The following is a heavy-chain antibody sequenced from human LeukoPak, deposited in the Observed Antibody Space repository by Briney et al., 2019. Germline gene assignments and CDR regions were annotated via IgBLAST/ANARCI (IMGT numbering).Heavy chain of an antibody. V-gene: IGHV4-4*07. CDR3: ARIYDFWSGAQYYFDY. Sequence: SETLSLTCTVSGGSISGYYWSWVRQAAGKGLEWIGRIHTSGSTTYSPSFKGRVTMSVDTSKNQFSLRLSSVTAADTAVYYCARIYDFWSGAQYYFDYWGQGILVTVSS. J-gene: IGHJ4*02. CDR2: IHTSGST. D-gene: IGHD3-3*01. CDR1: GGSISGYY.